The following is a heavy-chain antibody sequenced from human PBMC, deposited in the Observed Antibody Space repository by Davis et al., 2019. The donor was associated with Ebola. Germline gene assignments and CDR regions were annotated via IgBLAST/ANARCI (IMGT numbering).Heavy chain of an antibody. CDR1: GYTYTSDG. J-gene: IGHJ3*02. CDR3: ARVQLWDAFDI. D-gene: IGHD5-18*01. CDR2: PSAYNGNT. Sequence: ASVKVSCKASGYTYTSDGIRCVRHLPGQGLEWMGWPSAYNGNTNHAQKLQGRVTMTTDTSTSTAYMELRSLRSDDTAVYYCARVQLWDAFDIWDQGTMVTVSS. V-gene: IGHV1-18*04.